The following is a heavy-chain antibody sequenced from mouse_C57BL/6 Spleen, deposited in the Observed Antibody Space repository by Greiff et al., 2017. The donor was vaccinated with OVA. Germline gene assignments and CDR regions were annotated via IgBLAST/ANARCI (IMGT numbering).Heavy chain of an antibody. CDR2: ISSGGDYI. CDR3: TSTVVARGYFDY. J-gene: IGHJ2*01. D-gene: IGHD1-1*01. V-gene: IGHV5-9-1*02. CDR1: GFTFSSYA. Sequence: EVKPVESGEGLVKPGGSLKLSCAASGFTFSSYAMSWVRQTPEKRLEWVAYISSGGDYIYYADTVKGRFTISRDNARNTLYLQMSSLKSEDTAMYYCTSTVVARGYFDYWGQGTTLTVSS.